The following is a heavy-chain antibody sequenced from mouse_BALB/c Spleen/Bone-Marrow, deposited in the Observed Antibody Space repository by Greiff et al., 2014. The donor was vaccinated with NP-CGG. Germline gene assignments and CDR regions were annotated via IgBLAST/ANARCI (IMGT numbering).Heavy chain of an antibody. CDR1: GCAFTNYL. CDR3: ARAITDAMDY. J-gene: IGHJ4*01. V-gene: IGHV1-54*01. CDR2: INSGSGGT. Sequence: VKLMESGAELVRPGTSVKVSCKGSGCAFTNYLIEWVKQRPGQGLEWIGVINSGSGGTKYNEKFKGKATLTADKSSSTAYMQLSSLTSDDSAVYFCARAITDAMDYWGQGTSVTVSS. D-gene: IGHD2-4*01.